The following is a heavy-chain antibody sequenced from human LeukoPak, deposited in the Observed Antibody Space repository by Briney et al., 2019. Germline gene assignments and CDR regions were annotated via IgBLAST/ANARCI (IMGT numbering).Heavy chain of an antibody. J-gene: IGHJ4*02. CDR2: IYYSGST. CDR1: GGSISSSSYY. V-gene: IGHV4-39*01. Sequence: SETLSLTCSVSGGSISSSSYYWGWIRQPPGKGLEWIGSIYYSGSTYYNPSLKSRVTISVDTSKNQFSLKLSSVTAADTAVYYCARPVAYYDILTGYYRPSYFDYWGQGTLVTVSS. D-gene: IGHD3-9*01. CDR3: ARPVAYYDILTGYYRPSYFDY.